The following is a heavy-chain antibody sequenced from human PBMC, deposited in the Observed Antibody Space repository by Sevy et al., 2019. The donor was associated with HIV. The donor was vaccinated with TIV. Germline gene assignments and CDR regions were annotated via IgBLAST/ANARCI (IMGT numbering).Heavy chain of an antibody. J-gene: IGHJ3*02. Sequence: GGSLRLSCAASGFTFSSYAMNWVRQAPGKGLEWVSTIFGSGGGTYDADSVKGRFTTSRDNSKKTQYLQMNSLRAEDTAVYYCAGGRYDSSGSFDAFDIWGQGTMVTVSS. CDR2: IFGSGGGT. V-gene: IGHV3-23*01. CDR1: GFTFSSYA. D-gene: IGHD3-22*01. CDR3: AGGRYDSSGSFDAFDI.